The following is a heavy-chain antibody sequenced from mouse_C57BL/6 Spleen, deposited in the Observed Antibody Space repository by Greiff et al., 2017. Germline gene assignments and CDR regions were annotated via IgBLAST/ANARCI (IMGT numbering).Heavy chain of an antibody. CDR3: ARESGGKNFYYAMDY. J-gene: IGHJ4*01. V-gene: IGHV3-6*01. D-gene: IGHD1-1*02. CDR2: ISYDGSN. Sequence: DVQLQESGPGLVKPSQSLSLTCSVTGYSITSGYYWNWIRQFPGNKLEWMGYISYDGSNNYNPSLKNRISITRDTSKNQFFLKLNSVTTEDTATYYCARESGGKNFYYAMDYWGQGTSVTVSS. CDR1: GYSITSGYY.